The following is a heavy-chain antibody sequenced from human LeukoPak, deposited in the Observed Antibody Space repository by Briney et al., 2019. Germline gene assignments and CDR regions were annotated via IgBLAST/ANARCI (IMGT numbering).Heavy chain of an antibody. V-gene: IGHV3-74*01. J-gene: IGHJ4*02. CDR3: ARGYCSSTSCPKAYYFDY. CDR2: INSDGTST. Sequence: QSGGSLRLSCAASGFTFSSYWMHWVRQAPGKGLVWVSRINSDGTSTSYADSVKGRFTISRDNAKNTLYLQMNSLRAEDTAVYYCARGYCSSTSCPKAYYFDYWGQGTLVTVSS. CDR1: GFTFSSYW. D-gene: IGHD2-2*01.